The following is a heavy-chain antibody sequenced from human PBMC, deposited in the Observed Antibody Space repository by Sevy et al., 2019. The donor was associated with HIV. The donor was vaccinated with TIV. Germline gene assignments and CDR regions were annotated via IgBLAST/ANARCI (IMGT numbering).Heavy chain of an antibody. D-gene: IGHD1-7*01. CDR2: IGGTTSTI. CDR3: AVPKVTGTTTMFDY. Sequence: GGSLRLSCAASGFSFSTSGMNWVRQAPGKGLEWVSYIGGTTSTIYYADSVKGRFTIARDNARNSLYLQMNSLRDEYTAVYYCAVPKVTGTTTMFDYWGQGTLVTVSS. CDR1: GFSFSTSG. V-gene: IGHV3-48*02. J-gene: IGHJ4*02.